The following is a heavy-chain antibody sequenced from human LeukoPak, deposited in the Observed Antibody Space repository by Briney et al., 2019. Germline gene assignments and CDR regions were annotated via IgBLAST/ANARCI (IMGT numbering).Heavy chain of an antibody. CDR2: IYHSGST. D-gene: IGHD2-2*01. V-gene: IGHV4-38-2*01. J-gene: IGHJ5*02. CDR3: ARLLSHANRPYCSSTSCPENWFDP. Sequence: PSETLSLTCAVSGYSISSGYYWGWIRQPPGKGLEWIGSIYHSGSTYYNPSLKSRVTISVDTSKNQFSLKLSSVTAADTAVYYCARLLSHANRPYCSSTSCPENWFDPWGQGTLVTVSS. CDR1: GYSISSGYY.